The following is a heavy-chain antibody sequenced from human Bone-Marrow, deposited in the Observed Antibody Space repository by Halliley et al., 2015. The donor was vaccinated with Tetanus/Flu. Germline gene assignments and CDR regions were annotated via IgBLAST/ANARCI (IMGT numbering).Heavy chain of an antibody. D-gene: IGHD3-3*01. V-gene: IGHV4-30-4*01. CDR3: ARRTISPGWFDP. CDR2: IYYSGST. J-gene: IGHJ5*02. Sequence: LEWIGNIYYSGSTYYNPPLKSRLTISVDTSKNHFSLKLSSVTAADTAVYYCARRTISPGWFDPWGQGTLVTVSS.